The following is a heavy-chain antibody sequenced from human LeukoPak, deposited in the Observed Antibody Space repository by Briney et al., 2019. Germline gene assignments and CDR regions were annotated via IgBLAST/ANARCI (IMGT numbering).Heavy chain of an antibody. CDR3: ARVSYASIGYNNFFDF. V-gene: IGHV3-11*04. Sequence: GGSLRLSCAASGFTFSDYYMSWIRQAPGKGREGVSYISSSGSTIYYADSLKGRFTISRDNAKNSLYLQMNSLRAEDTGVYYCARVSYASIGYNNFFDFWGQGTLVTVSS. J-gene: IGHJ4*02. D-gene: IGHD3-22*01. CDR1: GFTFSDYY. CDR2: ISSSGSTI.